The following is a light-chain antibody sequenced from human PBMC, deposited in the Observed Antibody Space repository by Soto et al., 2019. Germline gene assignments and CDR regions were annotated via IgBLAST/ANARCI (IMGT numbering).Light chain of an antibody. Sequence: DIVLTQSPGTLSLSPGEGATLSCRASQSLTNVFLAWYQQKPGQAPRLLIYGASRRATGIPDRFSGSGSGTDFTLTISRLEPEDFAVYFCHQYATSPYTFGQGITLEIK. V-gene: IGKV3-20*01. CDR3: HQYATSPYT. CDR1: QSLTNVF. J-gene: IGKJ2*01. CDR2: GAS.